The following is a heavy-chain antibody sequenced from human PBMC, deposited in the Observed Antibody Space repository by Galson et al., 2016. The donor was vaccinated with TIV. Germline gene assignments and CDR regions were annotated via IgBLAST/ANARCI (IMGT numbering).Heavy chain of an antibody. CDR2: IHADGRT. CDR1: GFTVSGYS. Sequence: CAASGFTVSGYSLTWVRQAPGKGLAWVSIIHADGRTYYGGAVRDRVTISRDNSKNTVYLQMSSLRAEDTAVYYCARDGRAEGDYNAWGDYWGQGALVTVAS. D-gene: IGHD4-11*01. CDR3: ARDGRAEGDYNAWGDY. J-gene: IGHJ4*02. V-gene: IGHV3-66*01.